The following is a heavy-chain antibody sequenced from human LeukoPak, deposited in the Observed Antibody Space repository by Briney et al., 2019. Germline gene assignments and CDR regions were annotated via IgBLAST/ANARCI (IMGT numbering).Heavy chain of an antibody. V-gene: IGHV3-23*01. CDR3: ARSKLAVSGNYFDY. CDR1: GFTFSNYA. Sequence: GGSLRLSCAASGFTFSNYAMSWVRQAPGKGLEWVSAISKSGGRTYYADSVKGRFTISRDNAKNSLYLQMNSLRAEDTAVYYCARSKLAVSGNYFDYWGQGTLVTVSS. D-gene: IGHD6-19*01. CDR2: ISKSGGRT. J-gene: IGHJ4*02.